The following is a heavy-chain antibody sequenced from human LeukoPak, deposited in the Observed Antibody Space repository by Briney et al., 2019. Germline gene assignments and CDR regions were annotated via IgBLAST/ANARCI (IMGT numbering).Heavy chain of an antibody. Sequence: GGSLRLSCAASGFTFSSYAVSWVRQAPGKGLEWVSTISGSGGSTYYADSVKGRFTISRDNSKNTLYLQMNSLRAEDTAVYYCARDSAGDTSNHYGMDVWGQGTTVTVSS. V-gene: IGHV3-23*01. CDR1: GFTFSSYA. CDR3: ARDSAGDTSNHYGMDV. CDR2: ISGSGGST. J-gene: IGHJ6*02. D-gene: IGHD2-2*02.